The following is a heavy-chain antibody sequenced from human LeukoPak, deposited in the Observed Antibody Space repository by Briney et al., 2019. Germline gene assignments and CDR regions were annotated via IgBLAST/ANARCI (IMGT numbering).Heavy chain of an antibody. V-gene: IGHV3-23*01. J-gene: IGHJ6*03. D-gene: IGHD3-3*01. CDR3: ARSTIFGVVIMGRYYYYMDV. CDR2: ISGSGGST. CDR1: GFTFSSYA. Sequence: EGSLRLSCAASGFTFSSYAMSWVRQAPGKGLEWVSAISGSGGSTYYADSVKGRFTISRDNAKNTLYLQMNSLRAEDTAVYYCARSTIFGVVIMGRYYYYMDVWGKGTTVTVSS.